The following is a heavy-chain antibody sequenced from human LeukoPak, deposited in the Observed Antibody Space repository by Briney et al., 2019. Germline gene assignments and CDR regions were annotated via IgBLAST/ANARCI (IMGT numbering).Heavy chain of an antibody. CDR1: GGSISTYY. J-gene: IGHJ4*02. V-gene: IGHV4-59*12. D-gene: IGHD5-12*01. CDR3: ARARRRDGYKGGSRPLNFDY. Sequence: SETLSLTCTVSGGSISTYYWSWIRQPPGRGLEWIGYIYFTGSTNYNPSLKSRVTISVDSSKNQFSLKLSSVTAADTAVYYCARARRRDGYKGGSRPLNFDYWGQGTLVTVSS. CDR2: IYFTGST.